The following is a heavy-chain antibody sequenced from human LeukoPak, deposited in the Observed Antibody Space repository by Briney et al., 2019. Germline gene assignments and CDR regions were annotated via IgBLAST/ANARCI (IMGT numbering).Heavy chain of an antibody. J-gene: IGHJ4*02. CDR3: ATNRRCSSTSCYDFDY. Sequence: GASVKVSCKVSGYTLTELSMHWVRQAPGKGLEWMGGFDPEDGETIYAQKLQGRVTMTEDTSTDTAYMELSSLRSEDTAVYYCATNRRCSSTSCYDFDYWGQGTLVTVSS. V-gene: IGHV1-24*01. CDR2: FDPEDGET. CDR1: GYTLTELS. D-gene: IGHD2-2*01.